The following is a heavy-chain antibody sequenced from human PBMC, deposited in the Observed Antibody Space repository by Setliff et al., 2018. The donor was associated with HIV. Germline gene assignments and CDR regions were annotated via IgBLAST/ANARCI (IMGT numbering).Heavy chain of an antibody. Sequence: PSETLSLTCTVSGGSISSGSYYWSWIRQPAGKGLEWIGSIYYSGSTNYNPSLKSRVTISIDTSKNQFSLKLSSVTAADTAVYYCASAVEGYWGQGTLVTVSS. CDR3: ASAVEGY. J-gene: IGHJ4*02. V-gene: IGHV4-61*10. CDR2: IYYSGST. CDR1: GGSISSGSYY.